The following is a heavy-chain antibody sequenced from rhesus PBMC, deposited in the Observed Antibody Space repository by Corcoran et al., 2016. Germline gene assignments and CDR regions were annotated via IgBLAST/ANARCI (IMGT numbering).Heavy chain of an antibody. J-gene: IGHJ4*01. Sequence: QVQLQESGPGLVTPPETLSLTCAVSGGSRRESYHWRWIGHPPSTGLSLIEYIHGRGVGTNYIPSLKNLVTISIGTAKNQFSLKLGSVPAADTAVYYCARGSGSWNVVGTFDYWGQGVLVTVSS. CDR1: GGSRRESYH. CDR2: IHGRGVGT. V-gene: IGHV4-106*01. CDR3: ARGSGSWNVVGTFDY. D-gene: IGHD6-25*01.